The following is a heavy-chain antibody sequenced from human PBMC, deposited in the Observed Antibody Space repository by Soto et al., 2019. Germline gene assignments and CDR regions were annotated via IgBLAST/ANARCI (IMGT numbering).Heavy chain of an antibody. CDR1: GFSFNDNY. V-gene: IGHV3-11*01. J-gene: IGHJ4*02. CDR2: ISSSGSII. Sequence: PRGTLRLSCAASGFSFNDNYMSWIRQAPGKGLEWVSYISSSGSIIYYADSVKGRFTISRDNAKNSLYLQMNSLRAEDTAVYYCARDLGYYESDGYFDYWGKGALVTVSS. D-gene: IGHD3-22*01. CDR3: ARDLGYYESDGYFDY.